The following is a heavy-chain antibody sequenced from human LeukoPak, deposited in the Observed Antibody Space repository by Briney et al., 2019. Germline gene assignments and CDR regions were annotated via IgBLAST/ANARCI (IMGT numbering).Heavy chain of an antibody. D-gene: IGHD2-2*01. CDR1: GYTFSDYY. V-gene: IGHV1-2*02. CDR3: AREELSGSSTSCCSGLGY. Sequence: ASVKVSCKASGYTFSDYYLHWMRQAPAQGLEWMGFIYPNSGGTNYAQKFQGRVTMTRDTSISTASMELSRLRSDDTAVYYCAREELSGSSTSCCSGLGYWGQGALVTVSS. J-gene: IGHJ4*02. CDR2: IYPNSGGT.